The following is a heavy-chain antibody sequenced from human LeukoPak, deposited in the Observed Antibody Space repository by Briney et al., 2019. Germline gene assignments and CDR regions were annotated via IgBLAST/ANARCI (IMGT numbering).Heavy chain of an antibody. D-gene: IGHD6-13*01. V-gene: IGHV3-30*18. CDR1: GFTFSGYG. CDR3: AKVRSPRRIAAAGIVDY. Sequence: GRSLRLSCAASGFTFSGYGMHWVRQAPGKGLEWVAVISYDGSNKYYADSVKGRFTISRDNSKNTLYLQMNSLRAEDTAVYYCAKVRSPRRIAAAGIVDYWGQGTLVTVSS. CDR2: ISYDGSNK. J-gene: IGHJ4*02.